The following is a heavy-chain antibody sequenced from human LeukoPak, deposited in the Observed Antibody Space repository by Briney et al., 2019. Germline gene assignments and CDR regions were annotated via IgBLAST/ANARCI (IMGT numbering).Heavy chain of an antibody. J-gene: IGHJ4*02. CDR2: IYYSGST. V-gene: IGHV4-39*07. CDR3: ARVAYGDSSINFDY. CDR1: GGSISSSSYY. Sequence: SETLSLTCTVSGGSISSSSYYWGWIRQPPGKGLEWIGSIYYSGSTYYNPSPKSRVTISVDTSKNQFSLKLSSVTAADTAVYYCARVAYGDSSINFDYWAREPWSPSPQ. D-gene: IGHD4-17*01.